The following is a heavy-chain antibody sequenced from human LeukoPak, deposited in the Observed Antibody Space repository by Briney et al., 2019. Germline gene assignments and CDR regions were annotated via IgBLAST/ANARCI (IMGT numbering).Heavy chain of an antibody. CDR2: ISAYNGNT. CDR1: GYTFTSYG. J-gene: IGHJ1*01. CDR3: ARESNSYYYGSGSYGYFQH. V-gene: IGHV1-18*01. Sequence: GASVKVSCKASGYTFTSYGISWVRQAPGQGLEWMGWISAYNGNTNYAQKLQGRVTMTTDTSTSTAYMELSRLRSDDTAVYYCARESNSYYYGSGSYGYFQHWGQGTLVTVSS. D-gene: IGHD3-10*01.